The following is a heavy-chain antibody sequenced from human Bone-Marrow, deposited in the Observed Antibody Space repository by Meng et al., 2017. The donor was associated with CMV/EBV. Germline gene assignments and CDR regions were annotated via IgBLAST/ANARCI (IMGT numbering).Heavy chain of an antibody. V-gene: IGHV3-15*01. CDR3: TTVGYCSSTSCSHFDY. J-gene: IGHJ4*02. Sequence: GESLKISCAASGFTFSSYAMHWVRQAPGKGLEWVGRIKSKTDGGTTDYAAPVKGRFTISRDDSKNTLYLQMNSLKTEGTAVYYCTTVGYCSSTSCSHFDYWGQGTLVTVSS. D-gene: IGHD2-2*01. CDR2: IKSKTDGGTT. CDR1: GFTFSSYA.